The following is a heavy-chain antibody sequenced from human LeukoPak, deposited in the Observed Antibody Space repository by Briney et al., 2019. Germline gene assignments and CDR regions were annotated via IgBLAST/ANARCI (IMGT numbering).Heavy chain of an antibody. CDR3: ALPLGVDTAMAKH. CDR1: GFTFSDYY. Sequence: PGGSLRLSCAASGFTFSDYYMSWIRQAPGKGLEWVSYISSSGSTIYYADSVKGRFTISRDNAKNSLYLQMNSLRAEDTAVYYCALPLGVDTAMAKHWGQGTLVTVSS. J-gene: IGHJ4*02. V-gene: IGHV3-11*04. D-gene: IGHD5-18*01. CDR2: ISSSGSTI.